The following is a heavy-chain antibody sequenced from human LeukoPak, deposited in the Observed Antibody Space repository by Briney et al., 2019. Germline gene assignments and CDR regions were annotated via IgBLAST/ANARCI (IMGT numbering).Heavy chain of an antibody. CDR2: ISYDGSNK. CDR3: AKAVLWFGELLDYFDY. CDR1: GFTFSSYA. V-gene: IGHV3-30*18. J-gene: IGHJ4*02. Sequence: PGGSLRLSCAASGFTFSSYAMSWVRQAPGKGLEWVAVISYDGSNKYYADSVKGRFTISRDNSKNTLYLQMNSLRAEDTAVYYCAKAVLWFGELLDYFDYWGQGTLVTVSS. D-gene: IGHD3-10*01.